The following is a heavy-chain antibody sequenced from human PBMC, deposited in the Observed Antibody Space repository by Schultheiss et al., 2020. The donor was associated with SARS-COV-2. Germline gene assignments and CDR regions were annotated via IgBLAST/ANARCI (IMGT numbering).Heavy chain of an antibody. Sequence: SETLSLTCTVSGGSISSGSHYWSWIRQPAGKGLEWIGYIYYSGSTNYNPSLRSRLTMSVDTSKNQFSLKLSSVTAADTAVYYCARDARYSYGGDAFDIWGQGTMVTVSS. J-gene: IGHJ3*02. V-gene: IGHV4-61*10. CDR2: IYYSGST. CDR3: ARDARYSYGGDAFDI. D-gene: IGHD5-18*01. CDR1: GGSISSGSHY.